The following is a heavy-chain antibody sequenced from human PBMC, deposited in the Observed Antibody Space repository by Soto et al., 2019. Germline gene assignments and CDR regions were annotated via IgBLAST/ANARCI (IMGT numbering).Heavy chain of an antibody. CDR2: IVPLIGSA. J-gene: IGHJ4*02. CDR3: AKDEKYSSSWYIGF. D-gene: IGHD6-13*01. V-gene: IGHV1-69*01. Sequence: QVQLVQSGTEVKKPGSSVKVSCKASGGTFSSSAINWVRQAPGQGLEWMGGIVPLIGSANYAPKFQGRVTITADDSTSTAYMELSNLRSEDTAIYYCAKDEKYSSSWYIGFWGQGTLVTVSS. CDR1: GGTFSSSA.